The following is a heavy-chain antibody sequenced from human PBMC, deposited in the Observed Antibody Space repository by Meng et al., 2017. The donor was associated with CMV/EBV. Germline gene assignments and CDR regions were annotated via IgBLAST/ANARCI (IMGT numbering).Heavy chain of an antibody. J-gene: IGHJ5*02. V-gene: IGHV1-18*01. CDR2: ISAYNGNT. D-gene: IGHD3-16*01. Sequence: QFQRVQMGVEVKKPEASVKDSCYASGYTFTSYGISWVRQAPGQGLEWMGWISAYNGNTNYAQKLQGRVTMTTDTSTSTAYMELRSLRSDDTAVYYCARVGGGNWFDPWGQGTLVTVSS. CDR3: ARVGGGNWFDP. CDR1: GYTFTSYG.